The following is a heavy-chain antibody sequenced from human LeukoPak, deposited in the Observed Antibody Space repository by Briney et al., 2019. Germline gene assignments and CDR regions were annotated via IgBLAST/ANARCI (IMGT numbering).Heavy chain of an antibody. D-gene: IGHD6-19*01. CDR3: ARHGPGWADY. V-gene: IGHV5-51*01. CDR1: GYTFTTHW. J-gene: IGHJ4*02. CDR2: IYPGDSDI. Sequence: GESLKISCKGSGYTFTTHWIGWVRQMPGKGLEWMAIIYPGDSDIRYSPSFQGQVSISVDRSINTAYLQWSSLEASDTAMYYCARHGPGWADYWGQGTLVTVSS.